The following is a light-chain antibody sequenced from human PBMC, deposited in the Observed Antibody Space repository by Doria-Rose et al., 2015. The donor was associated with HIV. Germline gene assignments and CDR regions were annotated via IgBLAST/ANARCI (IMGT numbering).Light chain of an antibody. CDR3: HQYGTSWT. CDR1: KSFSSTY. V-gene: IGKV3-20*01. J-gene: IGKJ1*01. Sequence: SPGTLSLSPGERATLSCRASKSFSSTYLAWYQQKPGQAPSPLIYDGSTRATGIPDRFSASGSGTDFTLTINRLEPEDFALYYCHQYGTSWTFGQGTKVEI. CDR2: DGS.